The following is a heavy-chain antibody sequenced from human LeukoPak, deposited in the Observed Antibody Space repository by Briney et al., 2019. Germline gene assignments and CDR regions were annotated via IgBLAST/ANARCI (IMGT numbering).Heavy chain of an antibody. Sequence: PGGSLRLSCAASGFTFSSYSMNWVRQAPGRGLEWVSSISSSSSYIYCADSVKGRFTISRDNAKNSLYLQMNSLRAEDTAVYYCARDRLGIVGATPLWNWGQGTLVTVSS. CDR3: ARDRLGIVGATPLWN. CDR2: ISSSSSYI. J-gene: IGHJ4*02. D-gene: IGHD1-26*01. CDR1: GFTFSSYS. V-gene: IGHV3-21*01.